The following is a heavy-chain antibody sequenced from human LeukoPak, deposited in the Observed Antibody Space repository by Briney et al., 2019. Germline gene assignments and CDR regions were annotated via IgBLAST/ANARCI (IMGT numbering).Heavy chain of an antibody. V-gene: IGHV1-8*01. J-gene: IGHJ3*02. CDR1: GYTFTSYD. CDR2: MNPNSGNT. D-gene: IGHD3-22*01. CDR3: ARGFYYDSSGYYAFDI. Sequence: GASVKVSCKASGYTFTSYDINWVRQATGRGLEWMGWMNPNSGNTGYAQKFQGRVTMTRNTSISTAYMELTSLRSEDTAVYYCARGFYYDSSGYYAFDIWGQGTMVTVSS.